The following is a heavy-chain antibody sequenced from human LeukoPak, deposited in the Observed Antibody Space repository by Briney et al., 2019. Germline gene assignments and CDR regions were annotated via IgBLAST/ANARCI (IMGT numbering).Heavy chain of an antibody. CDR1: GFIFSNHW. D-gene: IGHD2-15*01. J-gene: IGHJ4*02. Sequence: GGSLRLSCAASGFIFSNHWMTWVRQAPGKGLEWVVNIKQDGSEEFYVDSVKGRFTISRDNAKNSLFLQMNSLRAEDTAVYYCARDRYCSGGSCYRPPYFDYWGQGTLVTVSS. CDR2: IKQDGSEE. CDR3: ARDRYCSGGSCYRPPYFDY. V-gene: IGHV3-7*01.